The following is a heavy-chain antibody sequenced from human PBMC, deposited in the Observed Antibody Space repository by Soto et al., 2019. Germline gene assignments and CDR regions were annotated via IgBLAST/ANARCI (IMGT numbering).Heavy chain of an antibody. J-gene: IGHJ4*02. CDR1: GYTFTSYD. CDR2: MNPNSGST. Sequence: VKVSCKASGYTFTSYDVNWVRLAPGQGLEWMGWMNPNSGSTDYAQKFQGRVTMTRNISISTAYMELSSLRSEDTAVYYCASRVGATSFDFDYWGQGTLVTVSS. V-gene: IGHV1-8*01. D-gene: IGHD1-26*01. CDR3: ASRVGATSFDFDY.